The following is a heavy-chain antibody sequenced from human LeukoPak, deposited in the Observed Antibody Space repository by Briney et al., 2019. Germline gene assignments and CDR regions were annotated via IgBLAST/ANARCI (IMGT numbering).Heavy chain of an antibody. Sequence: SETLSLTCTVPGGSITNYYWSWTRQPPGKGLEWIGYIYYSGSTDYNPSLKSRVTISVDTSKNQFSLKLSSVTAADTAVYYCAREVWETASRYFDYWGQGILVTVSS. CDR3: AREVWETASRYFDY. V-gene: IGHV4-59*01. D-gene: IGHD5-18*01. CDR1: GGSITNYY. CDR2: IYYSGST. J-gene: IGHJ4*02.